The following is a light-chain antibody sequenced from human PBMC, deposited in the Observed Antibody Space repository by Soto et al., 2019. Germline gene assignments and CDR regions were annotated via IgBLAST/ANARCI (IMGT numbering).Light chain of an antibody. V-gene: IGKV1-9*01. J-gene: IGKJ2*01. CDR1: QDISSF. Sequence: DIQLTQSPSFLSASVRDRVTITCRASQDISSFLAWYQQKAGKAPKLLIFAASTLQSGVPSRFSGSGSGTEFTLTISSLQPEDFATYYCQQLKTYPRTFGQGTKVDI. CDR3: QQLKTYPRT. CDR2: AAS.